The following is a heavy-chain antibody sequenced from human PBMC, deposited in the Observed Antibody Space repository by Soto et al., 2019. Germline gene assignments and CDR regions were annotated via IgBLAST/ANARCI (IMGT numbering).Heavy chain of an antibody. V-gene: IGHV1-69*13. CDR3: ARSSARGDD. Sequence: GXAVKVSHTASVGTFSSHAVSRVRLAPGQGREWMGGIIPLFVTANYAQKFQGRVTITADESTSTAYMELRSLRSEDSAVYYCARSSARGDDWGQGTMGTASS. CDR2: IIPLFVTA. J-gene: IGHJ4*02. CDR1: VGTFSSHA. D-gene: IGHD3-10*01.